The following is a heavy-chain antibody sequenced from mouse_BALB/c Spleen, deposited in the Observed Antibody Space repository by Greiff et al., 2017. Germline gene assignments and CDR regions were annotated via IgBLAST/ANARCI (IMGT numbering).Heavy chain of an antibody. CDR1: GYTFTSYW. D-gene: IGHD2-4*01. CDR3: ARSGMITTFDY. Sequence: VQLQQSGAELAKPGASVKMSCKASGYTFTSYWMHWVKQRPGQGLEWIGYINPSTGYTEYNQKFKDKATLTADKSSSTAYMQLSSLTSEDSAVYYCARSGMITTFDYWGQGTTLTVSS. CDR2: INPSTGYT. J-gene: IGHJ2*01. V-gene: IGHV1-7*01.